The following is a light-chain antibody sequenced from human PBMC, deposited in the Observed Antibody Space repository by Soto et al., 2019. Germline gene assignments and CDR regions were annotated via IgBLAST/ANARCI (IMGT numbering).Light chain of an antibody. V-gene: IGKV3-20*01. CDR3: QQYGRSPL. CDR1: ESIINDY. CDR2: ATS. Sequence: EFVLTQSPGTLSLSPGETATLSCRASESIINDYSAWYQQRPGQPPRLLIYATSKRAPGIPDRFSVSGSGTDFTLTISRLEPEDFAVYYCQQYGRSPLFGQGTRLEIK. J-gene: IGKJ5*01.